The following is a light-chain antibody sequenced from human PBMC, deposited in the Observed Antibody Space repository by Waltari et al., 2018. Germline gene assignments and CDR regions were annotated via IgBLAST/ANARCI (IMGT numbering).Light chain of an antibody. J-gene: IGKJ4*01. CDR1: PSVLYSATNKNY. Sequence: DIVMTQSPDSLAVSLGERATIHCKSSPSVLYSATNKNYLAWYQQKPGQPPKLLIYWASTRESGVPDRFSGSGSGTDFTLTISSLQAEDVAVYYCQQYYSTPPLTFGGGTKVEIK. CDR2: WAS. CDR3: QQYYSTPPLT. V-gene: IGKV4-1*01.